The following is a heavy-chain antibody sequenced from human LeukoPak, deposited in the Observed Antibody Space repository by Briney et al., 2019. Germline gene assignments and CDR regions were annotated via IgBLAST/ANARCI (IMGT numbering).Heavy chain of an antibody. D-gene: IGHD2-2*02. CDR3: ARGYCSSTSCYKVDP. V-gene: IGHV1-18*01. J-gene: IGHJ5*02. CDR1: GYTFTSYG. Sequence: GESLKISCKGSGYTFTSYGISWVRQAPGQGLEWMGWISAYNGNTNYAQKLQGRVTMTTDTSTSTAYMELRSLRSDDTAVYYCARGYCSSTSCYKVDPWGQGTLVTVSS. CDR2: ISAYNGNT.